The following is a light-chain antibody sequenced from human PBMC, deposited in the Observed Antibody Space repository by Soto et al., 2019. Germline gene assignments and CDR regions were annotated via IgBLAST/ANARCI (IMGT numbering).Light chain of an antibody. CDR2: AAS. CDR1: QGISSY. J-gene: IGKJ3*01. CDR3: QQLNSYPL. V-gene: IGKV1-9*01. Sequence: DIQLTQSPSFLSASVGDRVTITCRASQGISSYLAWYQQKPGKAPKLLIYAASTLQSGVPSRFSGSGSRTEFTLTISSLQPEDFATYYCQQLNSYPLFGPGTKVEIK.